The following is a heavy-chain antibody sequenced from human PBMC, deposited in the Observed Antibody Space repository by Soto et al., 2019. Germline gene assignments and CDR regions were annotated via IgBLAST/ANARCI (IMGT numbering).Heavy chain of an antibody. CDR3: ARGGYYDSSGYYNYYYYGMDV. CDR1: GYSFSNYW. CDR2: IYPGDSDT. V-gene: IGHV5-51*01. D-gene: IGHD3-22*01. Sequence: GESLKISCKGSGYSFSNYWIGWVRQMPGKGLEWMGIIYPGDSDTRYSPSFQGQVTISADKSISTAYLQWSSLKASDTSMYYCARGGYYDSSGYYNYYYYGMDVWGQGTTVTVSS. J-gene: IGHJ6*02.